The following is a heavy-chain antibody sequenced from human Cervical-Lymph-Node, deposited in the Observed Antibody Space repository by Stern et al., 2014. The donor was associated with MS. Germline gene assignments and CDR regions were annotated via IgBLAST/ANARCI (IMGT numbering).Heavy chain of an antibody. D-gene: IGHD6-13*01. J-gene: IGHJ4*02. CDR1: GFTFDDYA. Sequence: EVQLVESGGGLVQPGRSLRLSCAASGFTFDDYAMPWVRQAPGKGLEWVSGIIWNSGSIGYGDSVKGRFTISRDNAKNSLYLHMNSLRAEDTAFYYCAKALSPLYRSTPFDCWGQGTLVTVSS. CDR2: IIWNSGSI. V-gene: IGHV3-9*01. CDR3: AKALSPLYRSTPFDC.